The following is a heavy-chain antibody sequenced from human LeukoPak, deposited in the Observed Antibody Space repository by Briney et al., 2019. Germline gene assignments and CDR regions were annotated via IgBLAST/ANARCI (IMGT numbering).Heavy chain of an antibody. CDR2: IYTSGST. J-gene: IGHJ6*03. CDR3: ARDLGQLGYYYYMDV. D-gene: IGHD2-2*01. Sequence: SETLSLTCTVSGGSISSYYWSWIRQPAGKGLEWIGRIYTSGSTNYNTSLKSRVTMSVDTSKNQFSLKLSSVTAADTAVYYCARDLGQLGYYYYMDVWGKGTTVTVSS. CDR1: GGSISSYY. V-gene: IGHV4-4*07.